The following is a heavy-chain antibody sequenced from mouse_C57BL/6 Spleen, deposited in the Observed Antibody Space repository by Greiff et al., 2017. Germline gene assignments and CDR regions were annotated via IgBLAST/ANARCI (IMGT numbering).Heavy chain of an antibody. CDR3: ARDRSYYAMDY. CDR1: GFTFSSYA. CDR2: ISDGGSYT. J-gene: IGHJ4*01. V-gene: IGHV5-4*01. Sequence: EVMLVESGGGLVKPGGSLKLSCAASGFTFSSYAMSWVRQTPEKRLEWVATISDGGSYTYYPDNVKGRFTISRDHAKNNLYLQMSHLKSEDTAMYYCARDRSYYAMDYWGQGTSVTVSS.